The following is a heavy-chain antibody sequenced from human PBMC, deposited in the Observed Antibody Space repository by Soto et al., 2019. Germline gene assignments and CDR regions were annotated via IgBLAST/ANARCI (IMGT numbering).Heavy chain of an antibody. CDR2: INSDGSST. CDR1: GFTFSSYW. CDR3: ARPMTTVTDFDY. Sequence: GGSLRLSCAASGFTFSSYWMHWVRQAPGKGLVWVSRINSDGSSTSYADSVKGRFTISRDNAKNSLYLQMNSLRAEDTAVYYCARPMTTVTDFDYWGQGTLVTVSS. D-gene: IGHD4-17*01. J-gene: IGHJ4*02. V-gene: IGHV3-74*01.